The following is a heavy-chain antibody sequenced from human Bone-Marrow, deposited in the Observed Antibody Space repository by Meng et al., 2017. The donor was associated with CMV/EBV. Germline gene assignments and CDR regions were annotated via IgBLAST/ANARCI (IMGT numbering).Heavy chain of an antibody. D-gene: IGHD2-2*01. J-gene: IGHJ4*02. CDR1: GFTFSSYA. V-gene: IGHV3-30-3*01. CDR3: ARDGHYCSSTSCPDPDFDY. Sequence: GKTRGISWAASGFTFSSYAMHWVRQAPGKGLEWVAVISYDGSNKYYADSVKGRFTISRDNSKNTLYLQMNSLRAEYTAVYYCARDGHYCSSTSCPDPDFDYWGQGTLVTVSS. CDR2: ISYDGSNK.